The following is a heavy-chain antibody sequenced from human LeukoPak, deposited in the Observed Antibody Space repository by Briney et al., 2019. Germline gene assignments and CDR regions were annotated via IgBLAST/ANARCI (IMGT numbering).Heavy chain of an antibody. CDR2: IYYSGST. V-gene: IGHV4-59*01. Sequence: SETLSLTCTVSGGSISSYYWSWIRQPPGKGLEWIGYIYYSGSTNYNPSLKSRVTISVDTSKNQFSLNLTSVTAADTAIYICARGGYSGYDYREWGQGTLVTVSS. CDR1: GGSISSYY. J-gene: IGHJ4*02. D-gene: IGHD5-12*01. CDR3: ARGGYSGYDYRE.